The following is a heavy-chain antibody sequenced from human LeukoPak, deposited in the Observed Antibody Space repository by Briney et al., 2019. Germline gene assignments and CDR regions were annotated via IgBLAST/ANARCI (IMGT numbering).Heavy chain of an antibody. V-gene: IGHV3-23*01. Sequence: GGSLRLSCAASGFTFSSFAVSWVRQAPGKGLEWVSVISGSGGSTYYADSVKGRFTISRDNAKNSLYLQMNSLKAEDTAVYYCARAPPTVTVQFDYWGQGILVTVSS. CDR3: ARAPPTVTVQFDY. CDR1: GFTFSSFA. D-gene: IGHD4-17*01. J-gene: IGHJ4*02. CDR2: ISGSGGST.